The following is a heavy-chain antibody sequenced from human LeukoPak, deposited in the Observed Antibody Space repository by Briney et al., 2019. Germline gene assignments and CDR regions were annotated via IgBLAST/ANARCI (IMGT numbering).Heavy chain of an antibody. CDR1: GGSISSYY. V-gene: IGHV4-59*08. Sequence: TSETLPLTCTVSGGSISSYYWSWIRQPPGKGLEWIGYIYYSGSTNYNPSLKSRVTISVDTSKNQFSLKLSSVTAADTAVYYCARHGRDYVPDNWFDPWGQGTLVTVSS. D-gene: IGHD3-16*01. CDR2: IYYSGST. CDR3: ARHGRDYVPDNWFDP. J-gene: IGHJ5*02.